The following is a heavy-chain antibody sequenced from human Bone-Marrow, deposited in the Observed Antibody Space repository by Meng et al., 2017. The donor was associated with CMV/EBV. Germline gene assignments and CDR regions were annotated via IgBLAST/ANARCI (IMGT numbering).Heavy chain of an antibody. J-gene: IGHJ4*02. Sequence: SVKVSCKASGGTFSSYAISWVRQAPGQGLEWMGGIILIFGTANYAQKFQGRVTITTDESTSTAYMELSSLRSEDTAVYYCACGYSSSWYYFDYWGQGTLVTVSS. CDR1: GGTFSSYA. CDR3: ACGYSSSWYYFDY. CDR2: IILIFGTA. D-gene: IGHD6-13*01. V-gene: IGHV1-69*05.